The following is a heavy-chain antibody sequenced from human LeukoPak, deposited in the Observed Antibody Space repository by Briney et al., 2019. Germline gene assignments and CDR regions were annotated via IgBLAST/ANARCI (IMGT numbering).Heavy chain of an antibody. CDR3: AKGGEYQLPGDY. D-gene: IGHD2-2*01. J-gene: IGHJ4*02. CDR2: IYYTGNT. Sequence: SETLSLTCTVSGDSINNYYWSWIRQSPGKGLEWIGYIYYTGNTNYNPSLKSRVTISVDTSKNQFSLKLTSVTAADTAVYYCAKGGEYQLPGDYWGQGTLVTVSS. CDR1: GDSINNYY. V-gene: IGHV4-59*01.